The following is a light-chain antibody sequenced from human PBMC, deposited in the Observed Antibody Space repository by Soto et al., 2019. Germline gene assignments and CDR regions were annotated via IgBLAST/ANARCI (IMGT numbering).Light chain of an antibody. CDR3: SSYAGTNNYV. V-gene: IGLV2-8*01. CDR1: SSDFTGYNY. J-gene: IGLJ1*01. CDR2: DVS. Sequence: QSVLTQPPSASGSPGQSVTISCTGTSSDFTGYNYVSWYQQHPGKAPKLMIYDVSKRPSGVPDRFSGSKSGNTASLTVSGLQAEDEADYYCSSYAGTNNYVVGTGTKVTV.